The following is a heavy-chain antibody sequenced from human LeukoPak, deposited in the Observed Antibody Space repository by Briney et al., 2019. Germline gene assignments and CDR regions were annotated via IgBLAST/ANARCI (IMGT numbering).Heavy chain of an antibody. V-gene: IGHV3-23*01. CDR3: AKDVGYYDSSDYYSALDY. CDR2: ISGSGGST. Sequence: GGSLRLSCAASGFTFSSYAMSWVRQAPGKGLEWVSGISGSGGSTDYADVVKGRFTISRDNSKNTLYLQMNSQRAEDTAVYYCAKDVGYYDSSDYYSALDYWGQGTLVTVSS. CDR1: GFTFSSYA. D-gene: IGHD3-22*01. J-gene: IGHJ4*02.